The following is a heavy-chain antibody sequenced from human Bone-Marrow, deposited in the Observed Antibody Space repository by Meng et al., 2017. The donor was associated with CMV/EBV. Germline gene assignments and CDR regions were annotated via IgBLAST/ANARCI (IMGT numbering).Heavy chain of an antibody. CDR2: IYYSGST. J-gene: IGHJ4*02. Sequence: SCTVSGGSVSSGSYYWSWIRQPPGKGLEWIGYIYYSGSTNYNPSLKSRVTISVDTSKNQFSLKLSSVTAADTAVYYCARGEVGTNPDYWGQGTLVTVSS. V-gene: IGHV4-61*01. D-gene: IGHD1-14*01. CDR1: GGSVSSGSYY. CDR3: ARGEVGTNPDY.